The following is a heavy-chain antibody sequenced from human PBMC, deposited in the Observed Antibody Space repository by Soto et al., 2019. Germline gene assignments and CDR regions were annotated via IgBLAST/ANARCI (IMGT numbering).Heavy chain of an antibody. CDR3: ATTMVRGVISDY. D-gene: IGHD3-10*01. CDR2: IYSGGST. Sequence: EVQLVESGGGLVQPGGSLRLSCAASGFTVSSNYMSWVRQAPGKGLEWVSVIYSGGSTYYADSVKGRFTISRDNSKNTLYLQMNSLRAEDKAVYYCATTMVRGVISDYWGQGTLVTVSS. V-gene: IGHV3-66*01. CDR1: GFTVSSNY. J-gene: IGHJ4*02.